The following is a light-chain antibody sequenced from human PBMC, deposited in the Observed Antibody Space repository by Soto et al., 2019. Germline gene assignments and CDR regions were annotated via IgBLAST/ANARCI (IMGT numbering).Light chain of an antibody. CDR1: QAIGGY. V-gene: IGKV1-27*01. J-gene: IGKJ4*01. CDR3: QKYNSAPLT. CDR2: GAS. Sequence: DIQVTQSPSSLSASLGDRVTLTCRANQAIGGYLAWFQQQPGKVPKLLIYGASALQSGVPSRFSGSGSGTDFTLTISSLQPEDSATYYCQKYNSAPLTFGGGTKVEI.